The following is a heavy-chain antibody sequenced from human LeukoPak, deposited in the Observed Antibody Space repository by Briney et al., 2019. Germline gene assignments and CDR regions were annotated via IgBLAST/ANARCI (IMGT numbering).Heavy chain of an antibody. CDR1: GFTFDDYG. CDR3: ARDLEGGGLNMDV. D-gene: IGHD1-26*01. J-gene: IGHJ6*03. CDR2: TNWNGGST. V-gene: IGHV3-20*04. Sequence: GGSLRLSCAASGFTFDDYGMSWVRQAPGKGLEWVSGTNWNGGSTGYADSVKGRFTISRDSAKNSLYLQMNSLRAEDTALYYCARDLEGGGLNMDVWGKGTTVTVSS.